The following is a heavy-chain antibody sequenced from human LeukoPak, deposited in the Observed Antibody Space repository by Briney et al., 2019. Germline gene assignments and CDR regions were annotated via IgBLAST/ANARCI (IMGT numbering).Heavy chain of an antibody. Sequence: SETQSLTCAVYGGSFSGYYWSWIRQPPGKGLEWIGEINHSGSTNYNPSLKSRVTISVDTSKNQFSLKLSSVTAADTAVYYCASYIVGALRYWGQRTLVTVSS. D-gene: IGHD1-26*01. J-gene: IGHJ4*02. V-gene: IGHV4-34*01. CDR1: GGSFSGYY. CDR2: INHSGST. CDR3: ASYIVGALRY.